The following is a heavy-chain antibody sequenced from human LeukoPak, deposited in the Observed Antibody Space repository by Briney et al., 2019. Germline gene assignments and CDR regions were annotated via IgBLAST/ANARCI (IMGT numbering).Heavy chain of an antibody. CDR1: GFTFSSYG. D-gene: IGHD3-10*01. CDR3: ARDRSSLGLWFGELRN. J-gene: IGHJ4*02. Sequence: GGSLRLSCAASGFTFSSYGMYWVRQAPGKGLEWVALISYDGSNKYYADSVKGRFTISRDNAKNTLYLQMNSLRAEDTAVYYCARDRSSLGLWFGELRNWGQGTLVTVSS. CDR2: ISYDGSNK. V-gene: IGHV3-30*03.